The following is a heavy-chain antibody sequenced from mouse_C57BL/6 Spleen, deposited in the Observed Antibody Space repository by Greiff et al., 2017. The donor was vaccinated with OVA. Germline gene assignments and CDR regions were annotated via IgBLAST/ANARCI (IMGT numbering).Heavy chain of an antibody. CDR1: GFTFSDYG. D-gene: IGHD2-3*01. J-gene: IGHJ4*01. V-gene: IGHV5-17*01. CDR2: ISSGSSTI. CDR3: ARNGYYPLYAMDY. Sequence: DVKLVESGGGLVKPGGSLKLSCAASGFTFSDYGMHWVRQAPEKGLEWVAYISSGSSTIYYADTVKGRFTISRDNAKNTLFLQMTSLRSEDTAMYYCARNGYYPLYAMDYWGQGTSVTVSS.